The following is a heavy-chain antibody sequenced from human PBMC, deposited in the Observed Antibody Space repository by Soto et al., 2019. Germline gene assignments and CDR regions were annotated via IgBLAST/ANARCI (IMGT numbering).Heavy chain of an antibody. D-gene: IGHD6-13*01. CDR2: IYPGDSDT. V-gene: IGHV5-51*01. J-gene: IGHJ4*02. CDR3: ASQAAAGDFDY. CDR1: GDSFTRYW. Sequence: GESLTISCTCSGDSFTRYWIGWVRQMPGKGLEWMGIIYPGDSDTRYSPSFQGQVTISADKSISTAYLQWSSLKASDTAMYYCASQAAAGDFDYWGQGTLVTVSS.